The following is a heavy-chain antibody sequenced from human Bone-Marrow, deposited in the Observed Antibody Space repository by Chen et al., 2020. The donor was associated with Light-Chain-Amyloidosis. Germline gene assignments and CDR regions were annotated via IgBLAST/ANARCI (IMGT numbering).Heavy chain of an antibody. J-gene: IGHJ3*02. V-gene: IGHV3-23*01. CDR1: GFTFSSYA. D-gene: IGHD3-3*01. Sequence: EVQLLESGGGLVQPGGSLRLSCAASGFTFSSYAMSWVRQAPGKGLEWASAISGRGGSTYYADSVKGRFTIARDNSKNTLYLQMNSLRAEDTAVYYCAKKLRGVAVIDAFDIWGQGTMVTVSS. CDR2: ISGRGGST. CDR3: AKKLRGVAVIDAFDI.